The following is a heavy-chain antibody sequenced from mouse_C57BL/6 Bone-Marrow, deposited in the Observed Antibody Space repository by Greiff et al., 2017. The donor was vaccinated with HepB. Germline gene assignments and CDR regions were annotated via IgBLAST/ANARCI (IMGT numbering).Heavy chain of an antibody. CDR2: INPSSGYT. V-gene: IGHV1-7*01. CDR1: GYTFTSYW. CDR3: ASSTVGFDY. D-gene: IGHD1-1*01. Sequence: QVQLPQSGAELAKPGASVKLSCKASGYTFTSYWMHWVKQRPGQGLAWIGYINPSSGYTKYNQKFKDKATLTADKSTSTAYMQLSSLTYEDSAVYYCASSTVGFDYWGQGTTLAVSS. J-gene: IGHJ2*01.